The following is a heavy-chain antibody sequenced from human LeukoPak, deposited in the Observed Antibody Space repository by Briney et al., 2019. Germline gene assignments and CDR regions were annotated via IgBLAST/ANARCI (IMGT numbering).Heavy chain of an antibody. J-gene: IGHJ5*02. V-gene: IGHV4-59*01. CDR2: IYYSGST. Sequence: SETLSLTCTVSGGSISIYYWSWIRQPPGKGLEWIGYIYYSGSTNYNPSLKSRVTISVDTSKNQFSLKLSSVTAADTAVYYCARGFYDYVWGSYRCFDPWGQGTLVTVSS. D-gene: IGHD3-16*02. CDR1: GGSISIYY. CDR3: ARGFYDYVWGSYRCFDP.